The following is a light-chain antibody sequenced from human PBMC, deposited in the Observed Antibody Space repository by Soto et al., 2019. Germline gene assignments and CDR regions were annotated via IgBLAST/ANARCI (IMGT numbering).Light chain of an antibody. CDR1: QDINNY. CDR3: QQYENLPWT. V-gene: IGKV1-33*01. Sequence: DIQMTQSPSSLSASVGDRVTITCQASQDINNYLNWYQQKPGKAPKLLIYDASNLETGVPSRFSGSGSRTDFTFSISSLQPEDIATYYCQQYENLPWTFGQGTKVEVK. J-gene: IGKJ1*01. CDR2: DAS.